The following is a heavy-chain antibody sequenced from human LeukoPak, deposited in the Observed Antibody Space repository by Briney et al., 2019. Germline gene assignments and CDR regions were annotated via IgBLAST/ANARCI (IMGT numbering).Heavy chain of an antibody. CDR3: ARDVSYSGSFP. V-gene: IGHV4-61*01. D-gene: IGHD1-26*01. CDR1: GGSVSSRSFY. CDR2: IYYTGST. J-gene: IGHJ5*02. Sequence: SETLSLTCSVSGGSVSSRSFYWSWIRQPPGKGLEWIGNIYYTGSTNYSPSFKSRVTISMDRSKNQFSLKLSSVTAADTAVYFCARDVSYSGSFPWGQGALVTVSS.